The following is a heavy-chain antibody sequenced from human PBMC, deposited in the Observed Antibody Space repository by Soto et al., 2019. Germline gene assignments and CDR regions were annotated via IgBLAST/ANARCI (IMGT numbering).Heavy chain of an antibody. Sequence: QVQLQESGPGLVKPSETLSLTCTVSGGSVSSGSYYWSWIRQPPGKGLEWIGYIYYSGSTNYNPPLKSRVTISVDTSKNQFSLKLSSVTAADTAVYYCARRPWARGFDPWGQGTLVTVSS. CDR2: IYYSGST. CDR3: ARRPWARGFDP. CDR1: GGSVSSGSYY. V-gene: IGHV4-61*01. J-gene: IGHJ5*02.